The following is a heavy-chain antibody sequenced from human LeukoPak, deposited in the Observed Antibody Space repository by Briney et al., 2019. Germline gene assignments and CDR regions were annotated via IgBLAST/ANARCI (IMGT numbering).Heavy chain of an antibody. CDR3: ANIPNSFVPDY. D-gene: IGHD3-16*01. Sequence: PGGSLRLSCATSEFIFSNHGMHWARQAPGKGLEWVAFEQKDGSYKKYADSVKGRFTISRDNSKNTLYLQMNSLRVEDTAVYCANIPNSFVPDYWGQGSLVTVSS. J-gene: IGHJ4*02. CDR1: EFIFSNHG. V-gene: IGHV3-30*02. CDR2: EQKDGSYK.